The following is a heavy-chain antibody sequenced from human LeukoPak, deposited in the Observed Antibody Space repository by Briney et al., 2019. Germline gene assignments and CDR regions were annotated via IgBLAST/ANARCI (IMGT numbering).Heavy chain of an antibody. V-gene: IGHV3-7*03. CDR3: ATVGYYYETGSLLDAFDF. Sequence: GESLRLSCAASGFTFNNYAMSWLRQAPGKGLEWVANINQDGSEKYYVDSAKGRFTISRDNAKNSLYLQMNSLRAEDTAVYYCATVGYYYETGSLLDAFDFWGQGTVVTVSS. D-gene: IGHD3-22*01. CDR1: GFTFNNYA. J-gene: IGHJ3*01. CDR2: INQDGSEK.